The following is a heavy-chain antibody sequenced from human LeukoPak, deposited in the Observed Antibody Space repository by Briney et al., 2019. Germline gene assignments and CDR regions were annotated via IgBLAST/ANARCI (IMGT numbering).Heavy chain of an antibody. D-gene: IGHD3-3*01. CDR3: ARSGIEGHDFWSGYYNYYFDY. Sequence: EASVKVSCKASGYTFTSYGISWVRQAPGQGLEWMAWISAYNGNTNYAQKLQGRVTMTTDTSTSTAYMELSSLRSEDTAVYYCARSGIEGHDFWSGYYNYYFDYWGQGTLVTVSS. V-gene: IGHV1-18*01. CDR1: GYTFTSYG. J-gene: IGHJ4*02. CDR2: ISAYNGNT.